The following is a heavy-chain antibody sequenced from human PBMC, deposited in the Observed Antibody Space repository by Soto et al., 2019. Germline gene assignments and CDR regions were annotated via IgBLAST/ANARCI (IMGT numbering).Heavy chain of an antibody. V-gene: IGHV3-23*01. CDR3: AKDGDYDSSGYKPLDS. Sequence: GGSLRLSCAASEFTFSDYAMGWVRQAPGKGLEWVSTITASGTYTYYADSVKGRFTISRDNSKNTLYLQMNSLRAEDTAIYYCAKDGDYDSSGYKPLDSWGQGTLVTVSS. D-gene: IGHD3-22*01. J-gene: IGHJ4*02. CDR1: EFTFSDYA. CDR2: ITASGTYT.